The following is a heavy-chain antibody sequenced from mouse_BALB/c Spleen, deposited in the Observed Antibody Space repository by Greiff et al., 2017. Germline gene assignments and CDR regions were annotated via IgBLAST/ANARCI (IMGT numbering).Heavy chain of an antibody. Sequence: VQLQQPGAELVKPGASVKLSCKASGYTFTSYYMYWVKQRPGQGLEWIGGINPYNDGTKYNEKFKGKATLTSDKSSSTAYMELSSLTSEDSAVYYCARWDYYGSYYYAMDYWGQGTSVTVSS. V-gene: IGHV1-53*01. J-gene: IGHJ4*01. D-gene: IGHD1-1*01. CDR2: INPYNDGT. CDR1: GYTFTSYY. CDR3: ARWDYYGSYYYAMDY.